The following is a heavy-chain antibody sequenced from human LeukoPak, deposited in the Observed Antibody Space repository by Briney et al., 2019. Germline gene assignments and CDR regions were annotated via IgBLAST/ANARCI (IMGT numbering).Heavy chain of an antibody. CDR1: GFTFSSYW. J-gene: IGHJ6*03. CDR2: INSDGSST. CDR3: ARGPLGYCSDGSCSHYMDV. V-gene: IGHV3-74*01. D-gene: IGHD2-15*01. Sequence: TGGSLRLSCAASGFTFSSYWMHWVRQAPGKGLVWVSRINSDGSSTSYADSVKGRFTISRDNAKTTLYLQMNSLRAEDTAVYYCARGPLGYCSDGSCSHYMDVWGKGTTVTVSS.